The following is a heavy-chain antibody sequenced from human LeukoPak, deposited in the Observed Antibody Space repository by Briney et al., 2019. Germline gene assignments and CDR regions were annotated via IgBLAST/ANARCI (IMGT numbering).Heavy chain of an antibody. CDR2: ITDSGSTI. V-gene: IGHV3-11*01. Sequence: PGGSLRLSCAASGFTFRDYNMNWVRQAPGKGLEWVSYITDSGSTIHYADSVNGRFTISRDNAKNSLYLQMNSLRAEDSAVYYCARSIGLTGGGVDVWGRGTTVTVSS. CDR3: ARSIGLTGGGVDV. J-gene: IGHJ6*02. CDR1: GFTFRDYN. D-gene: IGHD3-9*01.